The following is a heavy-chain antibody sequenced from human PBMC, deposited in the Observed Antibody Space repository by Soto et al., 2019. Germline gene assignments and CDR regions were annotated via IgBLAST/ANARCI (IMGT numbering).Heavy chain of an antibody. CDR3: GSGVRSGCNPPWVDP. J-gene: IGHJ5*02. CDR1: GDSIRSVGYY. CDR2: VYGVGTS. Sequence: QIQLQESGPGLVKPSETLSLTCSVSGDSIRSVGYYWTWIRQPPGKGLEWLGDVYGVGTSRYNASLRRRRDLSADAPNTAMPRARTAVPATDTAVYLCGSGVRSGCNPPWVDPWGHG. V-gene: IGHV4-30-4*08. D-gene: IGHD6-25*01.